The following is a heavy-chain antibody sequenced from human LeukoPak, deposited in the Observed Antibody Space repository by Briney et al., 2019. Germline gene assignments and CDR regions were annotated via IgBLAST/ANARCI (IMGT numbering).Heavy chain of an antibody. CDR3: ARERYYYDSSGRHDAFDI. D-gene: IGHD3-22*01. Sequence: GGSLRLSCAASGFTVSSNYMSWVRQAPGKGLEWVSVIYSGGSTYYADSVKGRFTISRDNSKNTLYLQMNSLRAEDTAVYYCARERYYYDSSGRHDAFDIWGQGTMVTVSS. V-gene: IGHV3-53*01. J-gene: IGHJ3*02. CDR2: IYSGGST. CDR1: GFTVSSNY.